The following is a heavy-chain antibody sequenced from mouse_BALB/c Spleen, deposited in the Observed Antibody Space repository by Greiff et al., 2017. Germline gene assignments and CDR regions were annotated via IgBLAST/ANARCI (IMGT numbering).Heavy chain of an antibody. Sequence: VQLKESGPSLVKPSQTLSLTCSVTGDSITSGYWNWIRKFPGNKLEYMGYISYSGSTYYNPSLKSRISITRDTSKNQYYLQLNSVTTEDTATYYCARGDIYYGNYGAMDYWGQGTSVTVSS. D-gene: IGHD2-1*01. CDR3: ARGDIYYGNYGAMDY. J-gene: IGHJ4*01. V-gene: IGHV3-8*02. CDR2: ISYSGST. CDR1: GDSITSGY.